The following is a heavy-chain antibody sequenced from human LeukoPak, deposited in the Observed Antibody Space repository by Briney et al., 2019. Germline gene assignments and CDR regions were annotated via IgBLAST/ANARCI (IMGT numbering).Heavy chain of an antibody. V-gene: IGHV4-39*01. Sequence: SETLSLTCTVSDGSISSSSYYWGWIRQPPGKGLEWIGNIYYSGSTYYNPSLKSRVTISVDTSKNQFSLKMSSVTAADTAVYYCARRQAGTSWSDYWGQGTLVTVSS. J-gene: IGHJ4*02. CDR3: ARRQAGTSWSDY. CDR1: DGSISSSSYY. CDR2: IYYSGST. D-gene: IGHD6-13*01.